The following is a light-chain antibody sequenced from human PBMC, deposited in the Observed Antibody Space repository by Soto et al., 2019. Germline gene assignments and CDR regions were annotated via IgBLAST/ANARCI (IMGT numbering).Light chain of an antibody. Sequence: EIVLTQSPGTLSLSPGERATLSCRASQSVSSSYLAWYQQKPGQAPRLLIYGPSTRATGIPDRFSGSGSRTDFSLTISRLEPEDFAVYYCQQYGSSPYTFGQGTKLELK. CDR1: QSVSSSY. V-gene: IGKV3-20*01. J-gene: IGKJ2*01. CDR2: GPS. CDR3: QQYGSSPYT.